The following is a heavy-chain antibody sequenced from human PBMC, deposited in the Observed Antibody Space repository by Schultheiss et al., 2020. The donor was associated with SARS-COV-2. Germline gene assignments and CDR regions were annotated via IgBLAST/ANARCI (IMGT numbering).Heavy chain of an antibody. J-gene: IGHJ6*02. CDR1: GFTFSSYA. CDR2: ISGSGGST. Sequence: GGSLRLSCAASGFTFSSYAMSWVRQAPGKGLEWVSAISGSGGSTYYADSVKGRFTISRDNSKNTLYLQMNSLRAEDTAVYYCARRIAARLDYYYGMDVWGQGTTVTVSS. V-gene: IGHV3-23*01. CDR3: ARRIAARLDYYYGMDV. D-gene: IGHD6-6*01.